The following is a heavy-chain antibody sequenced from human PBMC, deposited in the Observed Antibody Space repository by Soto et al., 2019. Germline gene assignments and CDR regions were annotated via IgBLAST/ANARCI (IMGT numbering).Heavy chain of an antibody. J-gene: IGHJ4*02. CDR1: GGSISSSSYY. CDR3: ARLEYDYGDYTLYFDY. V-gene: IGHV4-39*01. Sequence: SKTLSLTCTVSGGSISSSSYYWGWIRQPPGKGLEWIGSIYYSGSTYYNPSLKSRVTISVDTSKNQFSLKLSSVTAADTAVYYCARLEYDYGDYTLYFDYWGQGTLVTVSS. CDR2: IYYSGST. D-gene: IGHD4-17*01.